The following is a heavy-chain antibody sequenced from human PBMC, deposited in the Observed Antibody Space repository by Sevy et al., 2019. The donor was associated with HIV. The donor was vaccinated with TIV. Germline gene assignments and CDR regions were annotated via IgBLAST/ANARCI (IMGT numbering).Heavy chain of an antibody. J-gene: IGHJ6*02. CDR2: IKSKTDGGTT. Sequence: GGSLRLSCAASGFTFSNAWMSWVRQAPGKGLEWVGRIKSKTDGGTTDYTAPVKGRFTSSRDDSKNTLYMQMNSLKTEDTAVYYCTTAAATGYYYYGMDVWGQGTTVTVSS. V-gene: IGHV3-15*01. CDR1: GFTFSNAW. CDR3: TTAAATGYYYYGMDV. D-gene: IGHD6-25*01.